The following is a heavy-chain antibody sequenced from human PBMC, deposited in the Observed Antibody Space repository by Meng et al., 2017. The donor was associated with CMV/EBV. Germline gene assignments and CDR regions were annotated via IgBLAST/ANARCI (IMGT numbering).Heavy chain of an antibody. Sequence: LILSCAASGFTFIASYLCWILQAPGTGLEWVSYLSRSGSTIYYADPVKGRFTISRDNAKNSLYLQMNSLRAEDTAVYYCARSYYGEGYWGQGPLVTVSS. J-gene: IGHJ1*01. V-gene: IGHV3-11*04. CDR3: ARSYYGEGY. D-gene: IGHD3-10*01. CDR2: LSRSGSTI. CDR1: GFTFIASY.